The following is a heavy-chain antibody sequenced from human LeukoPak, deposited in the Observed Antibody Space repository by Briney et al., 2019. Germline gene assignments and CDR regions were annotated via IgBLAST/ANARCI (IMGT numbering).Heavy chain of an antibody. Sequence: SGTLSLACAVSGGSISSSNWWSWVRQPPGKGLEWIGEIYHSGSTNYNPSLKSRVTISVDTSKNQFSLKLSSVTAADAAVYYCAREVDYGGGGDYWGQGTLVTVSS. V-gene: IGHV4-4*02. CDR1: GGSISSSNW. CDR2: IYHSGST. CDR3: AREVDYGGGGDY. J-gene: IGHJ4*02. D-gene: IGHD4-23*01.